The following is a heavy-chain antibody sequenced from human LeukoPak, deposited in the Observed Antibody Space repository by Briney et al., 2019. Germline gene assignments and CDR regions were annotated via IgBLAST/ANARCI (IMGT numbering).Heavy chain of an antibody. CDR2: IYYSGST. D-gene: IGHD6-13*01. V-gene: IGHV4-39*01. CDR1: GGSISSSSYY. J-gene: IGHJ4*02. Sequence: SKTLSLTCTVSGGSISSSSYYWGWIRQPPGKGLEWIGSIYYSGSTYYNPSLKSRVTISVDTSKNQFSLKLSSVTAADTAVYYCARQWAAAGPDDYWGQGTLVTVSS. CDR3: ARQWAAAGPDDY.